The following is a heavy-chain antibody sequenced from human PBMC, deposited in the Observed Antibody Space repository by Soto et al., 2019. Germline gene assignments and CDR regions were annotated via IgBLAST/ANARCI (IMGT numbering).Heavy chain of an antibody. CDR2: ISHDGSNK. Sequence: QVQLVESGGGVVQPGRSLRLSCAGSGFTFSNYGLHWVRQTPGKGLEWVAFISHDGSNKYYADSVKGRFTISRDSSKSTLYLQMDSLRVEDTAVYYYAKDGAPRYCSGRSCHPAGAYWGQGTLVTVSS. V-gene: IGHV3-30*18. J-gene: IGHJ4*02. D-gene: IGHD2-15*01. CDR1: GFTFSNYG. CDR3: AKDGAPRYCSGRSCHPAGAY.